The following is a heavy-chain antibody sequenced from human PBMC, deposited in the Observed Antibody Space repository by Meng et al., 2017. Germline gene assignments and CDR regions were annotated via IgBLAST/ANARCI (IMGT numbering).Heavy chain of an antibody. CDR2: INVYSGIT. CDR3: ETRGNPYLNC. J-gene: IGHJ4*02. CDR1: GETLSSDG. V-gene: IGHV1-18*01. Sequence: GQVVRSGAVGKKPGASVKVSCDTSGETLSSDGFAWVRQTPEQGLEWLGWINVYSGITNYAQKFQGRVTMTTDTSTRTGYMELTSLTSDDTATYDCETRGNPYLNCWGQGTLVTVSS.